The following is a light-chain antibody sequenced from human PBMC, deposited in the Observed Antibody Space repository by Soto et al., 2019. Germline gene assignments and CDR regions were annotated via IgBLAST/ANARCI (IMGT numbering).Light chain of an antibody. CDR2: AAS. J-gene: IGKJ2*01. CDR1: QSISSY. V-gene: IGKV1-39*01. CDR3: QQNYSTPPYT. Sequence: DIQMTQSPSALSASVGDRVTITCRASQSISSYLNWYQQKPGKAPKLLIYAASSLQSGVPSRFRGSGSGTDVTLTISSLQPEDFATYYCQQNYSTPPYTFGQGTQLEIK.